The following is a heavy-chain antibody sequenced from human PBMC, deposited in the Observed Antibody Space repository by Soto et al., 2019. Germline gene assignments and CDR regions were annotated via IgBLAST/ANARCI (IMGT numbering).Heavy chain of an antibody. CDR2: IIPIFGTA. V-gene: IGHV1-69*13. Sequence: SVKVSCKASGGTFSSYAISWVRQAPGQGLEWMGGIIPIFGTANYAQKFQGRVTITADESTSTAYMELSSLRSEDTAVYYCASNTIFGVVILYGMDVWGQGTTVTVSS. J-gene: IGHJ6*02. CDR1: GGTFSSYA. D-gene: IGHD3-3*01. CDR3: ASNTIFGVVILYGMDV.